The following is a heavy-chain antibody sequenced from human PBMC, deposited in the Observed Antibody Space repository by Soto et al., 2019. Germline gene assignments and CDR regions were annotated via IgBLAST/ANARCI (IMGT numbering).Heavy chain of an antibody. Sequence: EVQLVESGGGLVQPGRSLRLSCTASGFTFGDYAMSWFRQAPGKGLEWVGFIRSKAYGGTTEYVASVKGRFTISRDDSKSIAYLQMNSLKTEDTAVYYCTRVLTYSSGWYHAFDIWGQGTMVTVSS. V-gene: IGHV3-49*03. CDR2: IRSKAYGGTT. J-gene: IGHJ3*02. CDR1: GFTFGDYA. CDR3: TRVLTYSSGWYHAFDI. D-gene: IGHD6-19*01.